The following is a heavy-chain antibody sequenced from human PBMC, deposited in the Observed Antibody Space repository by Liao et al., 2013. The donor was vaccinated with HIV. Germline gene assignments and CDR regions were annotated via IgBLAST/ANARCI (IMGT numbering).Heavy chain of an antibody. V-gene: IGHV4-39*07. CDR1: GGSISSSNYY. CDR2: MYYSGST. Sequence: QLQLQESGPGLVKPSETLSLTCTVSGGSISSSNYYWGWIRQPPGKGLEWIGSMYYSGSTYYNPSLKSRVTISVDTSKNQFSLKLSSVTAADTAVYYCARDNAGXRGAFDIWGQGTMVTVSS. D-gene: IGHD3-16*01. CDR3: ARDNAGXRGAFDI. J-gene: IGHJ3*02.